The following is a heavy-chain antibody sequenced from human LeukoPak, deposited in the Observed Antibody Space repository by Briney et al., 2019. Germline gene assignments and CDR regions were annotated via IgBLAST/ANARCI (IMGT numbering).Heavy chain of an antibody. CDR1: GYTFSGYY. V-gene: IGHV1-2*02. CDR2: INPNSGGT. Sequence: VASVKVSCMASGYTFSGYYMYWVRQAPGQGLEWMGWINPNSGGTKYAQKFQGRVTMTRDTSISTAYMELSSLRSDDTAVYYCARGAGYCSGGSCSKYDYWGQGTLVTVSS. CDR3: ARGAGYCSGGSCSKYDY. D-gene: IGHD2-15*01. J-gene: IGHJ4*02.